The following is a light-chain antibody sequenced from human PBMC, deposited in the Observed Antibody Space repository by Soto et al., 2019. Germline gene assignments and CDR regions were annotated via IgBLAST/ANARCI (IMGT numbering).Light chain of an antibody. V-gene: IGLV2-14*03. J-gene: IGLJ1*01. CDR1: STDLRGYKF. CDR3: TSYTTSNTPPD. Sequence: QSALTQPASVSGSPGQSVTVSCTGTSTDLRGYKFVSWYQQHPGKAPKLVIFDVDNRPSGVSHRFSGSKSGNTASLTISGLQTEDEAEYFCTSYTTSNTPPDFGSGTKVTVL. CDR2: DVD.